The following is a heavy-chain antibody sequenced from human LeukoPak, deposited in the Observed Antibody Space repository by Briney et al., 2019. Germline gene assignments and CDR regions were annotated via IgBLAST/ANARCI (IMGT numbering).Heavy chain of an antibody. CDR3: APSREAAGTVFDD. Sequence: PGGSLRLSCAASGFTFSSYWMHWVRQAPGKGLVWVSRINSYGRITTYADSVKGRFTISRDNAKNTLYLQMNSLRAEDTAVYYCAPSREAAGTVFDDWGQGTLVTVSS. V-gene: IGHV3-74*01. CDR1: GFTFSSYW. D-gene: IGHD6-13*01. CDR2: INSYGRIT. J-gene: IGHJ4*02.